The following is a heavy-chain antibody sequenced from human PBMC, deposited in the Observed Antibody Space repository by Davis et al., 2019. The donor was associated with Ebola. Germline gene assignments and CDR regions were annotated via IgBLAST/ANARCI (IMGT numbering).Heavy chain of an antibody. CDR1: KFTFSTYA. CDR3: ARGGVEMATISFAFDI. D-gene: IGHD5-24*01. J-gene: IGHJ3*02. CDR2: ISYDGSNK. Sequence: GESLKISCVGSKFTFSTYAMHWVRQAPGKGLGWVAVISYDGSNKYYADSVKGRFTISRDNSKNTLYLQMNSLRAEDTAVYYCARGGVEMATISFAFDIWGQGTMVTVSS. V-gene: IGHV3-30*04.